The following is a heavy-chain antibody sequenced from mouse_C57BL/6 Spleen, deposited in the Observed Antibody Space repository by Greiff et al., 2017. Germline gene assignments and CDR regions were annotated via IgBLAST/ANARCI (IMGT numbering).Heavy chain of an antibody. CDR3: ARHDYDEGWFAY. Sequence: EVQRVESGGDLVKPGGSLKLSCAASGFTFSSYGMSWVRQTPDKRLEWVATISSGGSYTYYPDSVKGRFTISRDNAKNTLYLQMSSLKSEDTALYYCARHDYDEGWFAYWGQETLVTVSA. V-gene: IGHV5-6*01. D-gene: IGHD2-4*01. CDR2: ISSGGSYT. CDR1: GFTFSSYG. J-gene: IGHJ3*01.